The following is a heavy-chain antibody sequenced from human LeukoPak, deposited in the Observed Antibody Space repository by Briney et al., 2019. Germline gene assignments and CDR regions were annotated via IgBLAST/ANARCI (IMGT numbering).Heavy chain of an antibody. CDR3: AGILSSTSSVDY. CDR2: INHSGST. J-gene: IGHJ4*02. V-gene: IGHV4-34*01. CDR1: GGSLSGYY. D-gene: IGHD2-2*01. Sequence: SETLSLTCAVYGGSLSGYYWSWIRQPPGKGLEWIGGINHSGSTNYNPSLKSRVTISVDTSKNQFSLKLSSVTAADTAVYYCAGILSSTSSVDYWGQGTLVTVSS.